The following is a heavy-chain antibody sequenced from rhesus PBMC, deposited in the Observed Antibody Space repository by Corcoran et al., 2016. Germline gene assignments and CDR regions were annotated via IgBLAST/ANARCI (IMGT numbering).Heavy chain of an antibody. D-gene: IGHD2-21*01. Sequence: QLQLQESGPGLVKPSETLSLACAVSGGSFSNNYWVWIRQPPGKGLEWIGRILGSRRTLAYTPSRTGRVPISPDTSQIPFSLKLPSVTAADPAVYFCARGCAGSGCPLVHIDFWGQGFLVTVSS. V-gene: IGHV4-173*01. CDR2: ILGSRRTL. CDR3: ARGCAGSGCPLVHIDF. J-gene: IGHJ4*01. CDR1: GGSFSNNY.